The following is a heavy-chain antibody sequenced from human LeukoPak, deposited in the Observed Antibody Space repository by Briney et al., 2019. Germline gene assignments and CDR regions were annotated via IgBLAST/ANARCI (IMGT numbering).Heavy chain of an antibody. J-gene: IGHJ6*02. CDR1: GFTFSSYA. D-gene: IGHD6-19*01. CDR2: ISYDGSNK. Sequence: PGGSLRLSCAASGFTFSSYAMHWVRQAPGKGLEWVAVISYDGSNKYYADSVKGRFTISRDNSKNTLYLQMNSLRAEDTAVYYCARDPSSGWYQILYYYYYYGMDVWGQGTTVTVSS. V-gene: IGHV3-30-3*01. CDR3: ARDPSSGWYQILYYYYYYGMDV.